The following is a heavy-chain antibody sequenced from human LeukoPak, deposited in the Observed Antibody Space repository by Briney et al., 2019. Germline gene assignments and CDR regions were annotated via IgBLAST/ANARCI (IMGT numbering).Heavy chain of an antibody. D-gene: IGHD3-10*01. CDR1: GFTFSSYS. Sequence: GGSLRLSCAASGFTFSSYSMNWVRQAPGKGLEWVSSISSSSSYIYYAGSVKGRFTISRDNAKNSLYLQMNSLRAEDTAVYYCARDLDEASAWFGAFTSFDPWGQGTLVTVSS. CDR2: ISSSSSYI. V-gene: IGHV3-21*01. CDR3: ARDLDEASAWFGAFTSFDP. J-gene: IGHJ5*02.